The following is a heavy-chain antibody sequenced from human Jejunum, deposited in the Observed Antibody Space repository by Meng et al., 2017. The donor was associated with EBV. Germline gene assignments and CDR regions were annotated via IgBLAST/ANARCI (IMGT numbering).Heavy chain of an antibody. J-gene: IGHJ4*02. CDR2: ISPDGNNK. V-gene: IGHV3-30*03. CDR1: GLTLRSYG. Sequence: QVQVVGSGGGGVQPGRSLTLAWAASGLTLRSYGMNGVRQAPGKGLEWVALISPDGNNKYYADSVKGRFTISRDNSKNTLYVQINSLRTEDTAVYYCARDGSGWYPGDYWGQGTLVTVSS. D-gene: IGHD6-19*01. CDR3: ARDGSGWYPGDY.